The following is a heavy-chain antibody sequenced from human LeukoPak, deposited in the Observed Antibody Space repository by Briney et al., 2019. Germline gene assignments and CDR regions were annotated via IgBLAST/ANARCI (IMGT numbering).Heavy chain of an antibody. CDR1: GYSISSNNW. J-gene: IGHJ4*02. CDR2: IYYSGST. D-gene: IGHD3-10*01. Sequence: SETLSLTCAVSGYSISSNNWWAWIRQPPGKGLEWIGSIYYSGSTYYNPSLKSRVTISVDTSKNQFSLKLSPVTAADTAVYYCARHSSMVRGVIVPWHNDYWGQGTLVTVSS. V-gene: IGHV4-38-2*01. CDR3: ARHSSMVRGVIVPWHNDY.